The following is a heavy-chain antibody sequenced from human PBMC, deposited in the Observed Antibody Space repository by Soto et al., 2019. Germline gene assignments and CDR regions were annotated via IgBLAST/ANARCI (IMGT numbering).Heavy chain of an antibody. D-gene: IGHD3-22*01. CDR2: INPNSGGT. Sequence: ASVKVSCKASGYTFTGYYMHWVRQAPGQGLEWMGWINPNSGGTNYAQKFQGRVTMTRDTSISTAYMELSRLRSDGTAVYYCARAGDYYDSRGPFDYWGQGTLVTVSS. V-gene: IGHV1-2*02. J-gene: IGHJ4*02. CDR3: ARAGDYYDSRGPFDY. CDR1: GYTFTGYY.